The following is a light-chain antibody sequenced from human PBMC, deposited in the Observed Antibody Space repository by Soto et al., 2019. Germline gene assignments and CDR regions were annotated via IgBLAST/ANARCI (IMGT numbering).Light chain of an antibody. Sequence: QSVLTQPASVSGSPGQSITMSCTGTTSYIGSYTYVSGDQQDPGKAHKLMIYQVTGRPAGVSTRFSGYKSRNPQSLTTSRRQAQDAAHYYCNSYTVRNTFVSGTGTKVTVL. CDR1: TSYIGSYTY. CDR2: QVT. CDR3: NSYTVRNTFV. V-gene: IGLV2-14*01. J-gene: IGLJ1*01.